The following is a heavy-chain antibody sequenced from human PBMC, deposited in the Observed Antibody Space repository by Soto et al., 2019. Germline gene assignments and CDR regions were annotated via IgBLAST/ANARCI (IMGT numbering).Heavy chain of an antibody. V-gene: IGHV3-30*09. CDR1: GFTFSSYA. CDR3: ARHLASTVTTSDWFDP. CDR2: ISYDGSTT. J-gene: IGHJ5*02. D-gene: IGHD4-4*01. Sequence: QVQLVESGGGVVQPGRSLRLSCAASGFTFSSYAMHWVRHAPGKGLEWLAIISYDGSTTYHAGSVKGRFAISRDNSKNTLYLQMNSLRTDDTAVYFCARHLASTVTTSDWFDPWGQGTLVTVSS.